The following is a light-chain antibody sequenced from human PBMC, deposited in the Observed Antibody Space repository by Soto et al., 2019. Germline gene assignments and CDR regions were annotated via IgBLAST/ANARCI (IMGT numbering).Light chain of an antibody. V-gene: IGLV1-40*01. CDR1: SSDIGAGYR. CDR2: AYN. Sequence: QSVLTQPPSVSGAPGERVTISCTGSSSDIGAGYRVRWYQQVPGTAPKLLIQAYNTRPSGVPDRFSGSKSGASASLAITGLQADDEADYYCQSYDTSLSGYVFGFGTKVTVL. CDR3: QSYDTSLSGYV. J-gene: IGLJ1*01.